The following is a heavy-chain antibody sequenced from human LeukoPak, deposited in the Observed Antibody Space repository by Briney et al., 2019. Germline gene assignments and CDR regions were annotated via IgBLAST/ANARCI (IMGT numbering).Heavy chain of an antibody. J-gene: IGHJ4*02. CDR2: ISAYNGNT. V-gene: IGHV1-18*01. D-gene: IGHD6-25*01. Sequence: ASVKVSCKASGYTFTSYGISWVRQAPGQGLEWMGWISAYNGNTNYAQKLQGRVTMTTDTSTSTAYMELRSLRSDDTAVYYCAGTLSGIAAGYHVHYFDYWGQGTLVTVSS. CDR1: GYTFTSYG. CDR3: AGTLSGIAAGYHVHYFDY.